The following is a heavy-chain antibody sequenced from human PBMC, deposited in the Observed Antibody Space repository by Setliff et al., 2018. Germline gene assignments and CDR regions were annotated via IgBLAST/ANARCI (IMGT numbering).Heavy chain of an antibody. V-gene: IGHV4-39*07. D-gene: IGHD2-2*01. Sequence: PSETLSLTCTVSGGSISSSSYYWGWIRQPPGKGLEWIGSIYYSGSTYYNPSLKSRVTISVDTSKNQFSLKLSPVTAADTAVYYCARVKIAILPAAIGYWGQGTLVTVSS. J-gene: IGHJ4*02. CDR3: ARVKIAILPAAIGY. CDR2: IYYSGST. CDR1: GGSISSSSYY.